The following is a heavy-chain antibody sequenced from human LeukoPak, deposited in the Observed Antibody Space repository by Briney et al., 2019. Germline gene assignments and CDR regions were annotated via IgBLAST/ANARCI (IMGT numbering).Heavy chain of an antibody. Sequence: GGSLRLSCAASGFTFSSYAMSWVRQAPGKGLEWVSAISGSGGSTYYADSVKGRFTISRDNSKNTLYLQMNSLRAEDTAVYYCAKGEYYYGSGSLYYFDYWGQGTLVTVPS. CDR1: GFTFSSYA. CDR2: ISGSGGST. CDR3: AKGEYYYGSGSLYYFDY. J-gene: IGHJ4*02. D-gene: IGHD3-10*01. V-gene: IGHV3-23*01.